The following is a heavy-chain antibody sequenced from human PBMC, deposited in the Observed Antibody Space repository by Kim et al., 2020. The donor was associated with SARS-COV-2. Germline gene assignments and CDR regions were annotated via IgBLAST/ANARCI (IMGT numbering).Heavy chain of an antibody. CDR2: TYYRSKWYN. D-gene: IGHD7-27*01. J-gene: IGHJ3*02. CDR1: GDSVSSNSVA. Sequence: SQTLSLTCAISGDSVSSNSVAWNWIRQSPSRGLEWLGRTYYRSKWYNDYAVSVKSRITINPDTSKNQFSLQLNSVTPEDTAVYYCARGSAFSGDDAFDIWGQGTVVTVSS. V-gene: IGHV6-1*01. CDR3: ARGSAFSGDDAFDI.